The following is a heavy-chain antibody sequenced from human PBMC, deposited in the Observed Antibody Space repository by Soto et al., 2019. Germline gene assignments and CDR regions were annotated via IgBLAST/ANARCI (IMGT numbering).Heavy chain of an antibody. Sequence: QLQLQESGSGLVKPSQTLSLTCAVSGGSISSGGYSWSWIRQPPGKGLEWIGYIYHSGSTYYNPSLNSRVTISVDRSKNQFSLKLSSVTAADTAVYYCARGDTIFGVVIGFDYWGQGTLVTVSS. V-gene: IGHV4-30-2*01. CDR2: IYHSGST. J-gene: IGHJ4*02. CDR3: ARGDTIFGVVIGFDY. D-gene: IGHD3-3*01. CDR1: GGSISSGGYS.